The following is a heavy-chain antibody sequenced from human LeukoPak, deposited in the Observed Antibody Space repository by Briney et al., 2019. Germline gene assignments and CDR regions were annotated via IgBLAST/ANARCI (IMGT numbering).Heavy chain of an antibody. CDR1: GFTFSSYA. CDR3: ARAWTRDGYFDL. D-gene: IGHD3/OR15-3a*01. Sequence: GRSLRLSCAASGFTFSSYAMHWVRQAPGKGLEWVAVISYDGSNKYYADPVKGRFTISRDNSKNTLYLQMNSLRAEDTAVYYCARAWTRDGYFDLWGRGTLVTVSS. V-gene: IGHV3-30-3*01. CDR2: ISYDGSNK. J-gene: IGHJ2*01.